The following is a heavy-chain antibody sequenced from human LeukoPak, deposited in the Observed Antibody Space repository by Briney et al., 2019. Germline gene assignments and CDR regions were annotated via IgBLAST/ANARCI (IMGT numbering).Heavy chain of an antibody. CDR2: ISGSGGST. CDR1: GFTFSNYA. J-gene: IGHJ4*02. CDR3: AKDVDTVTGYFDY. D-gene: IGHD5-18*01. Sequence: GGSLRLSCAASGFTFSNYAMSWVRQAPGKGLEWVSAISGSGGSTYYADSVKGRFTISRDNYRNTLYLQMNSLRAEDTAVYYCAKDVDTVTGYFDYWGQGTLVTVSS. V-gene: IGHV3-23*01.